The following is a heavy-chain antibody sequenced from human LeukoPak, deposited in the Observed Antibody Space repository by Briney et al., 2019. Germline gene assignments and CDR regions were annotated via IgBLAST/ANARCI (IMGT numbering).Heavy chain of an antibody. CDR3: ARDIPSGHYTPDY. D-gene: IGHD3-3*01. V-gene: IGHV3-7*01. CDR2: INTDGSER. Sequence: GGRLRLSCIASEFSFSGPWMRWVRQAPGMGVEWGANINTDGSERNYVDSVKGRFTIARDNTKNALLLKMNSLGGEDTGVYYCARDIPSGHYTPDYWGRGTLVTVSS. CDR1: EFSFSGPW. J-gene: IGHJ4*02.